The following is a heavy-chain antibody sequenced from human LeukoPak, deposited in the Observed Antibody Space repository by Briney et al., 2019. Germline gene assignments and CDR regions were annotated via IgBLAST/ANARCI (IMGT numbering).Heavy chain of an antibody. Sequence: GGSLRLSCAASGIIFSSHAISWVRQAPGKGLEWVSAISGSGGATYYADSVKGRFTISRDNSKNTLSLQMNSLRAEDTAVYYCAKEDTTDMTPPLDYWGQGTLVTVSS. CDR2: ISGSGGAT. CDR3: AKEDTTDMTPPLDY. V-gene: IGHV3-23*01. D-gene: IGHD1-1*01. CDR1: GIIFSSHA. J-gene: IGHJ4*02.